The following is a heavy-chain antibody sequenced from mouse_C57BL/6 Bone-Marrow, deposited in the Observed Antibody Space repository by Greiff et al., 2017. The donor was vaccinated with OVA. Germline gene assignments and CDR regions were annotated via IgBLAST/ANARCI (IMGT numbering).Heavy chain of an antibody. D-gene: IGHD2-1*01. CDR2: INPNNGGT. Sequence: EVMLVESGPELVKPGASVKISCKASGYTFTDYYMNWVKQSHGKSLEWIGDINPNNGGTSYNQKFKGKATLTVDKSSSTAYMELRSLTSEDSAVYYCARGSYGNYILNAMDYWGQGTSVTVSS. CDR1: GYTFTDYY. J-gene: IGHJ4*01. V-gene: IGHV1-26*01. CDR3: ARGSYGNYILNAMDY.